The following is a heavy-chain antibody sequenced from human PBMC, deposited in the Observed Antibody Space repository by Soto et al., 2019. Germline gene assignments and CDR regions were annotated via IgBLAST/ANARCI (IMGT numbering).Heavy chain of an antibody. D-gene: IGHD3-3*01. Sequence: GGSLRLSCAASGFTVSSNYMSWVRQAPGKGLEWVSVIYSGGSTYYADSVKGRFTISRDNSKNTLYLQMNSLRAEDTAVYYCARDLGPITIFGEPRWYACDIWGQGTMVTVS. CDR3: ARDLGPITIFGEPRWYACDI. CDR1: GFTVSSNY. CDR2: IYSGGST. V-gene: IGHV3-53*01. J-gene: IGHJ3*02.